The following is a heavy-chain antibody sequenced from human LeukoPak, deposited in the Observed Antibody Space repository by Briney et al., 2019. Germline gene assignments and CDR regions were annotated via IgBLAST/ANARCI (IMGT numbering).Heavy chain of an antibody. J-gene: IGHJ3*02. CDR3: ARERYYYDSSGYYFSHTRDAFDI. CDR2: IYQSGST. V-gene: IGHV4-38-2*02. Sequence: SETLSLTCTVPGYSISSGYYWGWIRQPPGKGLQWIGSIYQSGSTYYNPSLKSRVTISLDTSRNQFSLKLNSVTAADTAVYYCARERYYYDSSGYYFSHTRDAFDIWGQGTMVTVSS. D-gene: IGHD3-22*01. CDR1: GYSISSGYY.